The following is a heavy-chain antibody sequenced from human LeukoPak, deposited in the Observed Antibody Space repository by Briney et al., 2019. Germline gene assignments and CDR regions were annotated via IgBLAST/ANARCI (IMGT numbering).Heavy chain of an antibody. CDR2: INHSGST. D-gene: IGHD6-13*01. J-gene: IGHJ5*02. CDR1: GGSFSGYY. V-gene: IGHV4-34*01. CDR3: ARPVRADSSSTGWFDP. Sequence: SETLSLTCAVYGGSFSGYYWSWIRQPPGKGLEWIGEINHSGSTNYNPSLKSRVTISVDTSKNRFSLKLSSVTAADTAVYYCARPVRADSSSTGWFDPWGQGTLVTVSS.